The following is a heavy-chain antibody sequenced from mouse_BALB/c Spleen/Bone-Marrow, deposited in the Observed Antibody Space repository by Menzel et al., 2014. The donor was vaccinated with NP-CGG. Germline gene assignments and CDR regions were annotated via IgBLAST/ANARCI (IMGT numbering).Heavy chain of an antibody. Sequence: DVHLVESGGGLVQPGGSLKLSCAASGFDFSRYWVTWVRQAPGKGLEWIGEINPDSRTINYTPSLKDKFIISRDNAKNTLYLQMSKVRSEDTALYYCAKNYYYGYVAYWGQGTLVTVSA. D-gene: IGHD1-2*01. CDR3: AKNYYYGYVAY. V-gene: IGHV4-1*02. CDR1: GFDFSRYW. CDR2: INPDSRTI. J-gene: IGHJ3*01.